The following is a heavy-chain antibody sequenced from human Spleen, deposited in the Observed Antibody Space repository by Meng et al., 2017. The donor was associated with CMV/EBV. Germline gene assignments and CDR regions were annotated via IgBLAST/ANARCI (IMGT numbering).Heavy chain of an antibody. CDR2: IYYSGST. V-gene: IGHV4-31*01. D-gene: IGHD3-3*01. CDR1: GASISSGGYF. J-gene: IGHJ6*02. CDR3: ARDSRWKDFWSDDPKGYYGMDV. Sequence: LRLSCTVLGASISSGGYFWSWIRQHPGKGLEWIGYIYYSGSTYYNPSLKSLVTISIDTSKNQFSLKLSSVTAADTAVYYCARDSRWKDFWSDDPKGYYGMDVWGQGTTVTVSS.